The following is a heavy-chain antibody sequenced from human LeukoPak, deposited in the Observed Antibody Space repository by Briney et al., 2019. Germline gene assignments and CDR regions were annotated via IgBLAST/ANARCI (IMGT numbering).Heavy chain of an antibody. J-gene: IGHJ5*02. V-gene: IGHV3-30*02. CDR1: GFTFSSYG. CDR3: ARVVATIGGNWFDP. Sequence: GGSLRLSCAASGFTFSSYGMHWVRQAPGKGLEWVAFIRYDGSNKYYADSVKGRFTISRDNSKNTLYLQMNSLRAEDTAVYYCARVVATIGGNWFDPWGQGTLVTVSS. D-gene: IGHD5-12*01. CDR2: IRYDGSNK.